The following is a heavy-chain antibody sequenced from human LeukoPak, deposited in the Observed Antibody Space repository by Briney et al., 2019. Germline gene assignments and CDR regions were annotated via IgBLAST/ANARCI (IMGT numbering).Heavy chain of an antibody. CDR1: GFTFNNHN. CDR3: VKEGRRGNYDFWRGGLDV. CDR2: IIYDGNNK. V-gene: IGHV3-30*18. J-gene: IGHJ6*02. Sequence: GRSLRLSCAASGFTFNNHNMHWVRQTPGKGLEWVAVIIYDGNNKYHADSVKGRFTISRDSSKTILYLQMNNLRPEDTAVYYCVKEGRRGNYDFWRGGLDVWGQGTTVIVSS. D-gene: IGHD3-3*01.